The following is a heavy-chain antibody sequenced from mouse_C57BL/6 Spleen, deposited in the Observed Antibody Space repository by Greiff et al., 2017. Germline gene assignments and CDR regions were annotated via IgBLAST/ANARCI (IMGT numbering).Heavy chain of an antibody. CDR3: ARWKGWYFDV. V-gene: IGHV5-4*03. Sequence: DVMLVESGRGLVQPGGSLKLTCAASGFTFSSSAMSWVRQTPEKRLEWVATISDGGSYHYYPDNVMGRFTISRNNDKNNLYLQMSHRKSEYTAMYYCARWKGWYFDVWGTGTTVTVSS. CDR2: ISDGGSYH. J-gene: IGHJ1*03. CDR1: GFTFSSSA.